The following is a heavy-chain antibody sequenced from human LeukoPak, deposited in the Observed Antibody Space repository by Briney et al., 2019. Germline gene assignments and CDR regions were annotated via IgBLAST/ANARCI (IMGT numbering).Heavy chain of an antibody. J-gene: IGHJ3*02. CDR3: AKDLDQRGAFDI. CDR1: GFTFSSYA. CDR2: IRFDGGNK. Sequence: GGSLRLSCAASGFTFSSYAMNWLRQAPGKGREWGAFIRFDGGNKYYTDSVKGRFTISRDNSKNTLYMQMNSLRVEDTAVYYCAKDLDQRGAFDIWGQGTMVTVSS. V-gene: IGHV3-30*02. D-gene: IGHD3-10*01.